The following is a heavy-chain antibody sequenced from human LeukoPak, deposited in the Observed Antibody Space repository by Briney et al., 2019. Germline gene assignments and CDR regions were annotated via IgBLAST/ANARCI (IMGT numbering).Heavy chain of an antibody. V-gene: IGHV3-74*01. Sequence: GGSLRLSCAASGFTFSSYWMHWVRQAPGKGLVWVSRINSDGSSTSYADSVKGRFTISRDNAKNTLYLQLNSLRAEDTAVYYCAREDYSNYAPYFDYWGQGTLVTVSS. J-gene: IGHJ4*02. D-gene: IGHD4-11*01. CDR1: GFTFSSYW. CDR2: INSDGSST. CDR3: AREDYSNYAPYFDY.